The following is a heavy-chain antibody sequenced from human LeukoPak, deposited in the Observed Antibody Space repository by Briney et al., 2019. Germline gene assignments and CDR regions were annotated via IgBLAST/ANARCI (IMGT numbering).Heavy chain of an antibody. CDR1: GYTFTGYY. V-gene: IGHV1-2*02. Sequence: ASVKVSCKASGYTFTGYYMHWVRQAPGQGLEWMGWINPNSGGTNYAQKFQGRVTMTRDTSISTAYMELSRLRSDDTAVYYCARGRGMYSSSSGGFDYWGQGTLVTVSS. D-gene: IGHD6-6*01. CDR3: ARGRGMYSSSSGGFDY. CDR2: INPNSGGT. J-gene: IGHJ4*02.